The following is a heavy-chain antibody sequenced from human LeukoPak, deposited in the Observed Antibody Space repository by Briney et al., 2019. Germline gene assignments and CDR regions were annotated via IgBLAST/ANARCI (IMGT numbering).Heavy chain of an antibody. CDR3: AKQTSQGWSIDY. V-gene: IGHV1-69*06. Sequence: SVKVSCKASGGTFSSYAISWVRQAPGQGLEWMGGIIPIFGTANYAQKFQGRVTITADKSTSTAYMELSSLRSEDTAVYYCAKQTSQGWSIDYWGQGTLVTVSS. D-gene: IGHD2-15*01. CDR1: GGTFSSYA. CDR2: IIPIFGTA. J-gene: IGHJ4*02.